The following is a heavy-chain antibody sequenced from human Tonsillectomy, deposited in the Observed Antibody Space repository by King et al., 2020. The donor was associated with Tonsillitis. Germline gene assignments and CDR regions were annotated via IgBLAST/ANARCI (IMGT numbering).Heavy chain of an antibody. CDR1: GGSINSSSYY. D-gene: IGHD6-6*01. J-gene: IGHJ4*02. Sequence: LQLQESGPGLVKPSETLSLTCTVSGGSINSSSYYWGWIRQPPGKGLEWIGSIYYSGSTYYNPSLKSRVTISVDTSKSQFSLKLSSVTAADTAVYYCARQGESSSPLDFYYWGQGTLVTVSS. V-gene: IGHV4-39*01. CDR2: IYYSGST. CDR3: ARQGESSSPLDFYY.